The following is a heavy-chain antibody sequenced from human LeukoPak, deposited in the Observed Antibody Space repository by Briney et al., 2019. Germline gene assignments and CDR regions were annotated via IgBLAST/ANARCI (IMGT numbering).Heavy chain of an antibody. CDR3: ARDIVGAAYDAFDI. V-gene: IGHV1-69*01. CDR1: GGTFSSYA. D-gene: IGHD1-26*01. J-gene: IGHJ3*02. Sequence: SVKVSCKASGGTFSSYAISWVRQAPGQGLEWMGGIIPIFGTANYAQKFQGRVTITADESTSTAYMELSSLRSEDTAVYCCARDIVGAAYDAFDIWGQGTMVTVSS. CDR2: IIPIFGTA.